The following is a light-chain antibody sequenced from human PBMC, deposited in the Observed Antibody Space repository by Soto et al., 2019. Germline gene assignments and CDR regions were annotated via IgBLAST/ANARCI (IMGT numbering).Light chain of an antibody. CDR3: SSYTSRGIHLV. Sequence: QSALTQPASVSGSPGQSITISCTGTSSDVGGYNYVSWYQQHPGKAPKLMIYEVSNRPSGVSNRFSGSKSGNTASLTISRLQAEDEDDYYCSSYTSRGIHLVFGGGTKLTVL. J-gene: IGLJ2*01. V-gene: IGLV2-14*01. CDR1: SSDVGGYNY. CDR2: EVS.